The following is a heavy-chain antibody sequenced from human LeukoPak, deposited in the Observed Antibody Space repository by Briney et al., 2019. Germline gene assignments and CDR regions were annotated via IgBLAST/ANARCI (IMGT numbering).Heavy chain of an antibody. Sequence: SETLSLTCTVSGGSISSSSYYWGWIRQPPGKGLEWIGSIYYSGSTYYNPSLKSRVTISVDTSKNQFSLKLSSVTAADTSVYYCARGYPPNYYVSGSYLRTLSYFTYWGKETLVTASS. CDR3: ARGYPPNYYVSGSYLRTLSYFTY. V-gene: IGHV4-39*01. CDR1: GGSISSSSYY. CDR2: IYYSGST. D-gene: IGHD3-10*01. J-gene: IGHJ4*02.